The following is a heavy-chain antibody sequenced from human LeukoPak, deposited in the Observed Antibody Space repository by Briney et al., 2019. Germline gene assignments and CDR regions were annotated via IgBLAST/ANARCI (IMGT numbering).Heavy chain of an antibody. Sequence: SETLSLTCAVSGGSISSGGYSWSWIRQPPGKGLEWIGYIYHSGSTYYNPSLKSRVTISVDRSKNQFSLKLSSVTAADTAVYYCARIPYCSGGSCYSFFDYWGQGTLVTVSS. J-gene: IGHJ4*02. CDR2: IYHSGST. CDR3: ARIPYCSGGSCYSFFDY. CDR1: GGSISSGGYS. V-gene: IGHV4-30-2*01. D-gene: IGHD2-15*01.